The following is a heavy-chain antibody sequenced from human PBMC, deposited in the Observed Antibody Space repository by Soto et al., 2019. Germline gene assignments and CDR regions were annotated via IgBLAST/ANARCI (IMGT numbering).Heavy chain of an antibody. CDR3: ARNSDSSGYYSESIDY. V-gene: IGHV3-33*01. Sequence: GGSLRLSCAASGFTFSSYGMHWVRQAPGKGLEWVAVIWYDGSNKYYADSVKGRFTISRDNSKNTLYLQMNSLRAEDTAVYYCARNSDSSGYYSESIDYWGQGTLVTVSS. D-gene: IGHD3-22*01. CDR1: GFTFSSYG. J-gene: IGHJ4*02. CDR2: IWYDGSNK.